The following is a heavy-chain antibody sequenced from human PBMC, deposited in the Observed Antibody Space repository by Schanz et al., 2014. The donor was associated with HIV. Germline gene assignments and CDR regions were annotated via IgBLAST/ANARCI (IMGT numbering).Heavy chain of an antibody. V-gene: IGHV1-8*02. CDR1: GYNFGNLD. CDR3: ASLVGATGLELDY. J-gene: IGHJ4*02. Sequence: QVWLVQSGAEVKKPGASVRVSCKASGYNFGNLDINWVRQATGQGLEWLGWMNPGSGNTGYAQKFQGRVTMPRNTSISTAYMELSSLRSEDTAVYYCASLVGATGLELDYWGQGTLVTVSS. D-gene: IGHD1-26*01. CDR2: MNPGSGNT.